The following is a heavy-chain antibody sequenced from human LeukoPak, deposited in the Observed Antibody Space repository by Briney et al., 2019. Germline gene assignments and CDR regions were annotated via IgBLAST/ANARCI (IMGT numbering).Heavy chain of an antibody. V-gene: IGHV4-59*01. D-gene: IGHD6-13*01. CDR3: ARAEYSSSWYGFDY. J-gene: IGHJ4*02. CDR1: GGSISSYY. CDR2: IYYSGST. Sequence: PSETLSLTCTVSGGSISSYYWSWIRQPPGKGLEWIGYIYYSGSTNYNPSLKSRVTISVDTSKNQFSLKLSSVTAADTAVYYCARAEYSSSWYGFDYWGQGTLVTVSS.